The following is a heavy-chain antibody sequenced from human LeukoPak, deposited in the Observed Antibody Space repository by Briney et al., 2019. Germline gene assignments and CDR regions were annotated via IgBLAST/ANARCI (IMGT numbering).Heavy chain of an antibody. Sequence: GGSLRLACTASGFIFRDYGMHWVRQAPGKGLEWLSVISHDGTSQYYTDSVKGRFTISRDSSKDTLYLQMNSLGHGDTAVYFCARWGAQTAYGEFGLRNFDLWGRGTLVTVSS. V-gene: IGHV3-30*03. J-gene: IGHJ2*01. CDR2: ISHDGTSQ. D-gene: IGHD3/OR15-3a*01. CDR3: ARWGAQTAYGEFGLRNFDL. CDR1: GFIFRDYG.